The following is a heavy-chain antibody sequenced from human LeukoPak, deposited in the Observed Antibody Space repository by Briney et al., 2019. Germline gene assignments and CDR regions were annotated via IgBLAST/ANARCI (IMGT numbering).Heavy chain of an antibody. D-gene: IGHD6-13*01. J-gene: IGHJ4*02. CDR2: ISSSSVTI. CDR1: GFTYSTHS. CDR3: ARGLHSSPFDY. Sequence: PGGSLRLSCAASGFTYSTHSMNWVRQAPGKGLEWVSYISSSSVTIYYADSVKGRFTISRDNAKNSLYLQMNSLRAEDTAVYYCARGLHSSPFDYWGQGTLVTVSS. V-gene: IGHV3-48*01.